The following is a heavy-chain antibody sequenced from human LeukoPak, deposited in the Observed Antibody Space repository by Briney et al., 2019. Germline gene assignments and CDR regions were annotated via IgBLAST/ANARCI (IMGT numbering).Heavy chain of an antibody. D-gene: IGHD3/OR15-3a*01. J-gene: IGHJ4*02. V-gene: IGHV3-48*01. CDR2: INSDSRTI. CDR3: ARDKDWAFDY. Sequence: GGSLRLSCAASGFTFSSYTMNWVRQAPGKGLEWVSYINSDSRTISYADSVKGRFTISRDNAKNSLYLQMNSLRGEDTAVYYCARDKDWAFDYWGRGTLVTVSS. CDR1: GFTFSSYT.